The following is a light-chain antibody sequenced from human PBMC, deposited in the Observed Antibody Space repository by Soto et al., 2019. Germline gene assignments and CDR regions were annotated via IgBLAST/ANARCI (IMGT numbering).Light chain of an antibody. Sequence: EIVLTQSPATLSSFPGDRVPLSCRASQYINTRLAWYQHRPGQAPRLLIYQTSLRAAGIPARFSASGSGTDFTLTISDVQPEDFALYYCHQRQSWPRTFGQGTKVDIK. V-gene: IGKV3-11*01. CDR1: QYINTR. J-gene: IGKJ1*01. CDR3: HQRQSWPRT. CDR2: QTS.